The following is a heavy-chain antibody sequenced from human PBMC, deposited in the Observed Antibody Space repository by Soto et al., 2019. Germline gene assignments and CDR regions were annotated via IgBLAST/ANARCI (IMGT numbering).Heavy chain of an antibody. V-gene: IGHV3-30*18. CDR3: AKDWGSSGWFNCFDP. Sequence: GGSLRLSCVASGFPISNTGMHLVRKAPGKGLEGVAMISHDGSNTYYGDSVKCRFTISRDNSWNTLYLQMDSPRPEDTSVYSCAKDWGSSGWFNCFDPWGQGTMVTASS. D-gene: IGHD6-19*01. CDR2: ISHDGSNT. CDR1: GFPISNTG. J-gene: IGHJ5*02.